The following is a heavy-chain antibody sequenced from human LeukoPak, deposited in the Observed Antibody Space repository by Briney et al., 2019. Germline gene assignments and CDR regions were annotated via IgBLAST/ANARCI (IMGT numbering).Heavy chain of an antibody. CDR2: IYYSGST. Sequence: SETLSLTCTVSGGSISSGGYYWSWIRQHPGKGLEWIGYIYYSGSTYYNPSLKSRVTISVDTSKNQFSLKLSSVTAADTAVYYCARGDYDFRDWFDPWGRGTLVTVSS. D-gene: IGHD3-3*01. CDR3: ARGDYDFRDWFDP. V-gene: IGHV4-31*03. CDR1: GGSISSGGYY. J-gene: IGHJ5*02.